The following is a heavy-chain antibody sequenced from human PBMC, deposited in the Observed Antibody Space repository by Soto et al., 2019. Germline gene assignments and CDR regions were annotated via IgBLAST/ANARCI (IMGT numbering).Heavy chain of an antibody. J-gene: IGHJ4*02. D-gene: IGHD2-15*01. V-gene: IGHV4-31*03. CDR1: GGSISSGGYY. CDR2: IYYSGST. Sequence: QVQLQESGPGLVKPSQTLSLTCTVSGGSISSGGYYWSWIRQHPGKGLEWIGYIYYSGSTYYNPSLKRRVTISVDTAKNQFSLKLSSVTAADTAVYYCASIVSSAHVEFSYWGQGTLVTVSS. CDR3: ASIVSSAHVEFSY.